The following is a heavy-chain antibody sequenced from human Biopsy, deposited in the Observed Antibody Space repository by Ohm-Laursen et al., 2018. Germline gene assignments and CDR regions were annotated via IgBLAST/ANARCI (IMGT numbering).Heavy chain of an antibody. J-gene: IGHJ5*01. CDR2: ISPKNGNT. Sequence: ASVKASCKPSGYTFINNGIGWVRQAPGQGLEWMGWISPKNGNTYFTQHFQDRITMTTDTSTTTAYMELKSLRSDDTAVYYCARVVSLCGGDCYSLDSWDQGTLVTVSS. CDR1: GYTFINNG. CDR3: ARVVSLCGGDCYSLDS. V-gene: IGHV1-18*01. D-gene: IGHD2-21*02.